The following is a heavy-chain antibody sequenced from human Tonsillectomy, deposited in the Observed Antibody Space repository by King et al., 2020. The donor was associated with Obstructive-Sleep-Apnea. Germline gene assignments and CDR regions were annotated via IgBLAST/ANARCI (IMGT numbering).Heavy chain of an antibody. CDR3: ASNPGIASY. V-gene: IGHV4-39*01. J-gene: IGHJ4*02. Sequence: QLQESGPGLVKPSETLSLTCTVSGGSISSSSYYWGWIRQPPGKGLEWIGSIYFSGSTYYNPTLKSRVTISVDTSKNQFSLKLSSVTAADTAVYYCASNPGIASYWGQGTLVTVSS. CDR2: IYFSGST. D-gene: IGHD6-13*01. CDR1: GGSISSSSYY.